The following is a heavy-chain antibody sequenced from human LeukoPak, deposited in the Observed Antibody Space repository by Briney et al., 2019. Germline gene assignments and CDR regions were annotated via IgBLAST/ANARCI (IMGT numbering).Heavy chain of an antibody. D-gene: IGHD5-24*01. CDR3: AREGSRRRDGYNLDY. CDR2: ISSSTTTM. V-gene: IGHV3-48*01. J-gene: IGHJ4*02. Sequence: GGSLRLSCAASGFTFTTYSMHWVRQAPGKGLEWVSYISSSTTTMYYADSVKGRFTVSRDNAKNSLYLQMNSLRAEDTAIYYCAREGSRRRDGYNLDYWGQGTLVTVSS. CDR1: GFTFTTYS.